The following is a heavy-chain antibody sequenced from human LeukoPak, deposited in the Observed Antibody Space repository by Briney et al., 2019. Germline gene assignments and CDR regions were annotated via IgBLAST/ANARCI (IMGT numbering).Heavy chain of an antibody. CDR3: ARERYYDSSGCYYLLDY. CDR1: GFTFSSYG. V-gene: IGHV3-30*03. CDR2: ISYDGNNK. Sequence: QPGRSLRLSCAASGFTFSSYGMHWVRQAPGKGLEWVAFISYDGNNKYYADSVKGRFTISRDNSENTVYLQMSSLRAEDTAVYYCARERYYDSSGCYYLLDYWGQGTLVTVSS. D-gene: IGHD3-22*01. J-gene: IGHJ4*02.